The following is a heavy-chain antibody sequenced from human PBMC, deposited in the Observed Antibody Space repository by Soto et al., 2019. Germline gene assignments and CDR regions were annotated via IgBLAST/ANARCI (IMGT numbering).Heavy chain of an antibody. D-gene: IGHD3-22*01. Sequence: EVQLLESGGGWVQPGGPLRLSGAASGFTLSSYAMSWFRQAPGKGLDWVSAISGSGGSTYYADSVKGRFTISRDNSKNTLYLQMNSLRAEDTAVYYCAKRPDYYDSSGYYPDYWGQGTLVTVSS. CDR3: AKRPDYYDSSGYYPDY. CDR1: GFTLSSYA. CDR2: ISGSGGST. J-gene: IGHJ4*02. V-gene: IGHV3-23*01.